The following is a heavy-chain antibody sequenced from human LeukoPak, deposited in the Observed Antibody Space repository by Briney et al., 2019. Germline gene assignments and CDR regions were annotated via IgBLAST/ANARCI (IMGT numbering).Heavy chain of an antibody. V-gene: IGHV3-53*01. CDR1: GFTVSGNY. CDR2: IYSDDST. Sequence: GRSLRLSCAASGFTVSGNYMSWVRQAPGKGLEWVSVIYSDDSTYYADTVKGRFTISRDNPKNTLYLQMNSLRAEDTAVYYCARHLGISVAGSLGYWGQGTLVTVSS. J-gene: IGHJ4*02. CDR3: ARHLGISVAGSLGY. D-gene: IGHD6-19*01.